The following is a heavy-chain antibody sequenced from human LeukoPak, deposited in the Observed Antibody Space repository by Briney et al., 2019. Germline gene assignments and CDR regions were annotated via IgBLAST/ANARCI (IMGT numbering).Heavy chain of an antibody. CDR3: ARRAIFGVVNHFDY. CDR2: INPNSCGT. J-gene: IGHJ4*02. V-gene: IGHV1-2*02. D-gene: IGHD3-3*01. Sequence: ASVKVSCKASGYTFTGYYMHWVRQAPGQGLEWMGWINPNSCGTNYAQKFQGRVTMTRDTSISTAYMELSRLRSDDTAVYYCARRAIFGVVNHFDYWGQGTLVTVSS. CDR1: GYTFTGYY.